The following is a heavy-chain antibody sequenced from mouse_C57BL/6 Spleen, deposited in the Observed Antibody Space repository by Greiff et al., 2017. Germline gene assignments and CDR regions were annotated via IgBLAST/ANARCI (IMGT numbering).Heavy chain of an antibody. Sequence: EVMLVESGGGLVQPGESLKLSCESNEYEFPSHDMSWVRKTPEKRLALVAAINSDGGSTYYPDTMERRFIISRDNTKKTLYLQMSSLRSEDTALYYCARQGDGYYGYFDVWGTGTTVTVSS. CDR2: INSDGGST. D-gene: IGHD2-3*01. V-gene: IGHV5-2*01. CDR1: EYEFPSHD. CDR3: ARQGDGYYGYFDV. J-gene: IGHJ1*03.